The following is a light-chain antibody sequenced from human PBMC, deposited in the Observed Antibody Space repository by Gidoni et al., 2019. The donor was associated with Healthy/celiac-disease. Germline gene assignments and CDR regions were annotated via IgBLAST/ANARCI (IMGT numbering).Light chain of an antibody. V-gene: IGKV3-20*01. CDR1: SSY. CDR3: QQYGSSPLT. CDR2: GAS. Sequence: SSYLAWYQQKPGQAPRLLIYGASSRATGIPDRFSGSGSGTDFTLTISRLEPEDFAVYYCQQYGSSPLTFGGGTKVEIK. J-gene: IGKJ4*01.